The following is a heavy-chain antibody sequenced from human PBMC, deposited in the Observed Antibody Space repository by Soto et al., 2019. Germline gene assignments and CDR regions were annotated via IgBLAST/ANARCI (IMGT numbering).Heavy chain of an antibody. CDR2: INPNSGGT. Sequence: ASLKGSCKASGYTFTGYYMHWVRQAPGQGLEWMGWINPNSGGTNYAQKFQGRVTMTRDTSISTAYMELSRLRFDDTAVYYCARDRDTANAYWGERALVPVPS. CDR3: ARDRDTANAY. CDR1: GYTFTGYY. V-gene: IGHV1-2*02. D-gene: IGHD5-18*01. J-gene: IGHJ4*02.